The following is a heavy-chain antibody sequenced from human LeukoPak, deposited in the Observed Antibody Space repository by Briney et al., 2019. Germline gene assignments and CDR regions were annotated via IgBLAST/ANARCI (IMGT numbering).Heavy chain of an antibody. Sequence: SETLSLTCTVSGGSISSSSYYWGWIRQPPGKGLEWIGSIYYSGSTYYNPSLESRVTISVDTSKNQFSLKLSSVTAADTAVYYCARRGPSGRSLDYWGQGTLVTVSS. D-gene: IGHD3-10*01. V-gene: IGHV4-39*01. J-gene: IGHJ4*02. CDR1: GGSISSSSYY. CDR2: IYYSGST. CDR3: ARRGPSGRSLDY.